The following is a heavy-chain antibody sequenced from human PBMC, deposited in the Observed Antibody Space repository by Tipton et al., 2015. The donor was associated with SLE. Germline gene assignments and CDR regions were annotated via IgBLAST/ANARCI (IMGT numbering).Heavy chain of an antibody. Sequence: SLRLSCAASGFTFSSYSMNWVRQAPGKGLEWVSSISSSSNYIYYADSVKGRFTISRDNPKNSLYLQMNSLRAEDTALYYCARDWGNYYYGMDVWGQGTTVTVSS. V-gene: IGHV3-21*04. CDR1: GFTFSSYS. CDR3: ARDWGNYYYGMDV. D-gene: IGHD3-16*01. J-gene: IGHJ6*02. CDR2: ISSSSNYI.